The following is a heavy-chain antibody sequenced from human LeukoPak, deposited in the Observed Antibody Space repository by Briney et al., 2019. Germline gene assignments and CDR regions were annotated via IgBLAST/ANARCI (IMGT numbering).Heavy chain of an antibody. D-gene: IGHD6-6*01. J-gene: IGHJ6*02. CDR3: ARGAARAGSGMDV. CDR2: INPSGGST. V-gene: IGHV1-46*01. CDR1: GYTFTSYY. Sequence: GSVKVSCKASGYTFTSYYMHCVRQDPGQGLQWRGVINPSGGSTSYAQKFQGRLTMTRDTSTSTVYMALSSLRSEDTAVYYCARGAARAGSGMDVWGQGTTVTVSS.